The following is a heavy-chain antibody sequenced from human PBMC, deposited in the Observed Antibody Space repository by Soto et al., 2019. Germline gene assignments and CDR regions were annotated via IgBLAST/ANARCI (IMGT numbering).Heavy chain of an antibody. V-gene: IGHV4-34*01. CDR1: GGSVNGYY. Sequence: SETLSLTCAVYGGSVNGYYWNWIRQPPGKGLEWIGEINHTGGTHHNPSLKSRVTMSVDTSKNQFSLRLSSVTAADTAIYYCATRITVFGLLIPPFDPWGQGTQVNVSS. D-gene: IGHD3-3*01. CDR2: INHTGGT. J-gene: IGHJ5*02. CDR3: ATRITVFGLLIPPFDP.